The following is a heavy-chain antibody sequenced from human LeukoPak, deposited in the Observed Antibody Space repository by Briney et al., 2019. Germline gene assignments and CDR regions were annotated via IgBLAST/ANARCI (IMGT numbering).Heavy chain of an antibody. Sequence: ASVKVSCKASGYTFTSYGISWVRQAPGQGLEWMGWISAYNGNTNYAQKLQGRVTMTTDTSTSTAYMELRSLRSEDTAVYYCARGSYGDYLGRVFDYWGQGTLVTVSS. V-gene: IGHV1-18*01. CDR2: ISAYNGNT. CDR3: ARGSYGDYLGRVFDY. J-gene: IGHJ4*02. D-gene: IGHD4-17*01. CDR1: GYTFTSYG.